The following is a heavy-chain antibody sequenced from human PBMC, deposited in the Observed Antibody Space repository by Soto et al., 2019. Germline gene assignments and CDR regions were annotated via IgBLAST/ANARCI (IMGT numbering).Heavy chain of an antibody. Sequence: GESLRLSCAASGFTFSSYGMHWVRQAPGKGLEWVAVISYDGSNKYYADSVKGRFTISRDNSKNTLYLQMNSLRAEDTAVYYCAKDQLGGTGIMPLWGQGTLVTVSS. CDR2: ISYDGSNK. CDR1: GFTFSSYG. D-gene: IGHD1-1*01. J-gene: IGHJ4*02. CDR3: AKDQLGGTGIMPL. V-gene: IGHV3-30*18.